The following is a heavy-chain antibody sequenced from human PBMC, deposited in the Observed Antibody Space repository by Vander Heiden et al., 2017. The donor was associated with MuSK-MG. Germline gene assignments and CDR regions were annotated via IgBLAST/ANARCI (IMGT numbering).Heavy chain of an antibody. CDR3: ARDLAPLVWGVAFDI. V-gene: IGHV1-3*01. Sequence: QVQLVQSGAEVKKPGASVKVSCKASGYTFTSYAMHWVRQAPGQRLEWMGWINAGNGNTKYSQKFQGRVTITRDTSASTAYMELSSLRSEDTAVYYCARDLAPLVWGVAFDIWGQGTMVTVSS. J-gene: IGHJ3*02. CDR1: GYTFTSYA. CDR2: INAGNGNT. D-gene: IGHD3-16*01.